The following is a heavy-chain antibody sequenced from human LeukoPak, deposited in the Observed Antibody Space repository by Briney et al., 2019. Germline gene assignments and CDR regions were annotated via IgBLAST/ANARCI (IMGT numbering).Heavy chain of an antibody. J-gene: IGHJ4*02. CDR3: SKVRGDF. V-gene: IGHV3-7*05. D-gene: IGHD3-10*01. CDR1: GITFSRFW. Sequence: PGESLRLSCAVSGITFSRFWMSWVRQAPGKGLEWVANIKQDGSEKYYVDSVKGRFTISRDNTKNSLYLQMNSLRAEDTAVYYCSKVRGDFWGQGTLVTVSS. CDR2: IKQDGSEK.